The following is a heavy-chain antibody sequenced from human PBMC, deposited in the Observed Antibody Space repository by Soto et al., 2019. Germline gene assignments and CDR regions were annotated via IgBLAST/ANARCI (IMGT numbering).Heavy chain of an antibody. CDR1: GLTFSTYN. V-gene: IGHV3-21*01. J-gene: IGHJ5*02. CDR2: XXSXXSXX. CDR3: ARDRIAARPEWFDP. D-gene: IGHD6-6*01. Sequence: GGSLRLSCAASGLTFSTYNLNWVRQAPGKGLEWVSSXXSXXSXXXXXDXXXGRFTISRDNAKNSLYLQMNSLRAEDTAVYYCARDRIAARPEWFDPWGQGTLVTVSS.